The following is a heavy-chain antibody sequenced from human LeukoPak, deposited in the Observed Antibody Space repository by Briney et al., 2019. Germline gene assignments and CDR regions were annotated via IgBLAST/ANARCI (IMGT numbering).Heavy chain of an antibody. CDR1: GFTFSSYA. J-gene: IGHJ4*02. Sequence: GGSLRLSCAASGFTFSSYAMSWVRQAPGKGLEWVSAISGSGGSTYYADSVKGRFTISRDNSKNTLYLQMNSLRAEDTAAYYCAKRGSSWLARHFDYWGQGTLVTVSS. CDR2: ISGSGGST. D-gene: IGHD6-13*01. V-gene: IGHV3-23*01. CDR3: AKRGSSWLARHFDY.